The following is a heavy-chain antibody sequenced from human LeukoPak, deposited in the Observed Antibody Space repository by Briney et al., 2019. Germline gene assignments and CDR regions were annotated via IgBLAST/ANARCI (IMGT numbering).Heavy chain of an antibody. CDR3: AKDARRTSGWYYFDS. V-gene: IGHV3-23*01. D-gene: IGHD6-19*01. CDR2: ITNRGDGT. J-gene: IGHJ4*02. Sequence: PGGSLRLSCTASGFTFSNFDMGWVRQAPGKGLEWVSAITNRGDGTYFADSVKGRVTISRDNSKDTLYLQLNSLRADDTAVYYCAKDARRTSGWYYFDSWGQGTLATVSS. CDR1: GFTFSNFD.